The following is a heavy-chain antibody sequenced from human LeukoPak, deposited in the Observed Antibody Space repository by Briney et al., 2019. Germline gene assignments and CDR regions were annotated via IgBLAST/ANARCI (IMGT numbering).Heavy chain of an antibody. J-gene: IGHJ3*02. D-gene: IGHD3-22*01. CDR1: GFTFSSYW. CDR3: ARGRFGDSSGYYSDAFDI. CDR2: INSDGSST. Sequence: GRSLRLSCAASGFTFSSYWMHWVRQAPGKGLVWVSRINSDGSSTSYADSVKGRFTISRDNAKNTLYLQMNSLRAEDTAVYYCARGRFGDSSGYYSDAFDIWGQGTRVTVSS. V-gene: IGHV3-74*01.